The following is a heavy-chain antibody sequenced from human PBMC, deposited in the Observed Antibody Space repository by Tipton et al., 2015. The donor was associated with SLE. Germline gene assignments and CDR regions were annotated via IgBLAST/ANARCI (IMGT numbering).Heavy chain of an antibody. CDR1: GDSVSGNTAA. CDR2: TYYRSKWLS. CDR3: ARSGYFAECLQP. D-gene: IGHD5-18*01. Sequence: GLVKPSQTLSLTCAISGDSVSGNTAAWNWIRLSPSRGLEWLGRTYYRSKWLSDYAPSVKSRIIISPDTSKNQFSLQLNYVTPEDTAVYYCARSGYFAECLQPWGQGSLVTVSA. J-gene: IGHJ1*01. V-gene: IGHV6-1*01.